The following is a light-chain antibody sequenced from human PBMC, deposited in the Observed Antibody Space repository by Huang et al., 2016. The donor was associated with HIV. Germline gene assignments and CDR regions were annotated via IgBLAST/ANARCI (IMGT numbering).Light chain of an antibody. CDR1: QGVTSD. Sequence: EIVMTQSPATLSMSPGERTTLSYRASQGVTSDLAWYRQKPGQAPMLLIYGVSTRATCIPARFIGSGSVTEFTLTISSLQSEDFAVYYCQQYNNWPLTFGGGTNVEIK. CDR3: QQYNNWPLT. J-gene: IGKJ4*01. V-gene: IGKV3-15*01. CDR2: GVS.